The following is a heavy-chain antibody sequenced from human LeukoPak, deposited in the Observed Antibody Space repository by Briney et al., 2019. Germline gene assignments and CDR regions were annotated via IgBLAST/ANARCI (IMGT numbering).Heavy chain of an antibody. V-gene: IGHV1-69*04. Sequence: SVKVSCKASGGTFSSYAISWVRQAPGQGLEWMGRIIPILGIANYAQKFQGRVTITADESTSTAYMELSSLRSEDTAVYYCARDLEGIAAAGTPYGMDVWGQGTTVTVSS. CDR3: ARDLEGIAAAGTPYGMDV. CDR1: GGTFSSYA. D-gene: IGHD6-13*01. CDR2: IIPILGIA. J-gene: IGHJ6*02.